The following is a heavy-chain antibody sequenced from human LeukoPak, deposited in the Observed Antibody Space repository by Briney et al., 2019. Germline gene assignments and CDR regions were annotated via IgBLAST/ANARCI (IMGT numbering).Heavy chain of an antibody. CDR2: IWYDGSNK. V-gene: IGHV3-33*01. CDR1: GFTFSSYG. J-gene: IGHJ4*02. Sequence: GGSLRLSCAASGFTFSSYGMHWVRQAPGKGLEWVAVIWYDGSNKYYADSVKGRFTISRDNAKNSLYLQMNSLRAEDTAVYYCARAHIAARPDYWGQGTLVTVSS. D-gene: IGHD6-6*01. CDR3: ARAHIAARPDY.